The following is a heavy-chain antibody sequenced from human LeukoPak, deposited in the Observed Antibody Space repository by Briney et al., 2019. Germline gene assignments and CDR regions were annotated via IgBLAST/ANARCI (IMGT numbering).Heavy chain of an antibody. CDR3: ARDLNDYVWGSYRYFDY. V-gene: IGHV3-66*01. J-gene: IGHJ4*02. D-gene: IGHD3-16*02. CDR2: IYSGGST. CDR1: EFSVGSNY. Sequence: GGSLRLSCAASEFSVGSNYMTWVRQAPGKGLEWVSLIYSGGSTYYADSVKGRFTISRDNSKNTLYLQMNSLRAEDTAVYYCARDLNDYVWGSYRYFDYWGQATLVTVSS.